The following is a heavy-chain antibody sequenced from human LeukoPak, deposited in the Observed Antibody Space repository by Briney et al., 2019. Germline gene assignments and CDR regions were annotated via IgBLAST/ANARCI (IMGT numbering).Heavy chain of an antibody. J-gene: IGHJ4*02. CDR1: GGSLSSYY. Sequence: SETLSLTCTVSGGSLSSYYWSWIRQPAGKGLEWIGRIYTSGSTNYNPSLKSRVTMSVDTSKNQFSLKLSSVTAADTAVYYCARSLWPPGIAAAGGGLDYWGQGTLVTVSS. D-gene: IGHD6-13*01. CDR3: ARSLWPPGIAAAGGGLDY. CDR2: IYTSGST. V-gene: IGHV4-4*07.